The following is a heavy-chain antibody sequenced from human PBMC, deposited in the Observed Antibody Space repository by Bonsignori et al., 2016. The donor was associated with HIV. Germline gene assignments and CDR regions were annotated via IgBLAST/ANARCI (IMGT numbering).Heavy chain of an antibody. J-gene: IGHJ4*02. CDR3: ARGTYTHLEF. Sequence: QVQLQESGPGLVKPSETLSLTCTVSGGSIRKSNYYWGWIRQPPGKGLEWIGSIFYSGTTYNNPSLESRVAISVDTSMDYFSLSLTSVTAADTAVYYCARGTYTHLEFWGQGTLVTI. V-gene: IGHV4-39*02. CDR1: GGSIRKSNYY. D-gene: IGHD5-18*01. CDR2: IFYSGTT.